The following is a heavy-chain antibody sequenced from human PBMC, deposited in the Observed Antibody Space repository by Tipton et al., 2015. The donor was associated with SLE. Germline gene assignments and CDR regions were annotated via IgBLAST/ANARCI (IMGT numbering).Heavy chain of an antibody. J-gene: IGHJ3*02. Sequence: TLSLTCTVSGGSINSYYWSWIRQPPGKGLEWIGYIYYSGSTNYKPSLKSRVTISVDTSKSQFSLKLSSVTAADTAVYYCARGGVLGFHPSAFDIWGQGTMVTVSS. D-gene: IGHD3-10*01. CDR1: GGSINSYY. CDR2: IYYSGST. CDR3: ARGGVLGFHPSAFDI. V-gene: IGHV4-59*01.